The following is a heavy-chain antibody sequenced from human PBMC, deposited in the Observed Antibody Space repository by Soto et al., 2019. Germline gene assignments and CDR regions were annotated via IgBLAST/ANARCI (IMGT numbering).Heavy chain of an antibody. CDR1: GFTFSSYA. Sequence: SLRLSCAASGFTFSSYAMSWVRQAPGKGLEWVSIITSDGRTYYADSVKGRFTISRDNSKNTVYLQMNSLRAEDTAVYYCAKDYSTVTTDPLSVVLFDYWGQGXLVTVYS. CDR2: ITSDGRT. V-gene: IGHV3-23*01. J-gene: IGHJ4*02. CDR3: AKDYSTVTTDPLSVVLFDY. D-gene: IGHD4-17*01.